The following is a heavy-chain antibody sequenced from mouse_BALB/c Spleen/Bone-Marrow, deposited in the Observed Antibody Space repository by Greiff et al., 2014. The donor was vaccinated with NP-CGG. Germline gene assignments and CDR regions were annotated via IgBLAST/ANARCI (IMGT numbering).Heavy chain of an antibody. V-gene: IGHV5-17*02. J-gene: IGHJ1*01. D-gene: IGHD1-1*01. CDR1: GSTFSSFG. Sequence: DVMLVESGGGLVQPGGSRKLSCAASGSTFSSFGMHWVRQAPEKGLEWVAYISSGSSTIYYADTVKGRFTISRDNPKNTLFLQMPSLRAEDTSLYYCARSISHCCGSSWYFDVWGAGTTVTVSS. CDR3: ARSISHCCGSSWYFDV. CDR2: ISSGSSTI.